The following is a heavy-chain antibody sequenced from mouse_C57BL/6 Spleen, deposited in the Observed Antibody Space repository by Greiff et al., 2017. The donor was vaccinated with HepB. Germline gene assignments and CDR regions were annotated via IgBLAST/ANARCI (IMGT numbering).Heavy chain of an antibody. CDR3: ARHGMITRDYYAMDY. J-gene: IGHJ4*01. Sequence: EVHLVESGGDLVKPGGSLKLSCAASGFTFSSYGMSWVRQTPDKRLEWVATISSGGSYTYYPDSVKGRFTISRDNAKNTLYLQMSSLKSEDTAMYYCARHGMITRDYYAMDYWGQGTSVTVSS. CDR2: ISSGGSYT. V-gene: IGHV5-6*01. D-gene: IGHD2-4*01. CDR1: GFTFSSYG.